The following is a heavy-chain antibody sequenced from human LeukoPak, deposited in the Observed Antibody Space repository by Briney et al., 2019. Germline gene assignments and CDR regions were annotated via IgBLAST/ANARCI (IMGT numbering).Heavy chain of an antibody. CDR2: IIPILGIA. Sequence: GASVKVSCKASGYTFTSYGITWVRQAPGQGLEWMGRIIPILGIANYAQKFQGRVTITADKSTSTAYMELSSLRSEDTAVYYCAGDQGIAAGGGPDHNFDYWGQGTLVTVSS. V-gene: IGHV1-69*04. CDR3: AGDQGIAAGGGPDHNFDY. D-gene: IGHD6-13*01. CDR1: GYTFTSYG. J-gene: IGHJ4*02.